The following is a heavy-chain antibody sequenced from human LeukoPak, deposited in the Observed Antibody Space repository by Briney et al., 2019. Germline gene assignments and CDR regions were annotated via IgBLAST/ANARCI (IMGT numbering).Heavy chain of an antibody. V-gene: IGHV1-69*05. D-gene: IGHD1-26*01. Sequence: SVKVSCKASGGTFSSYAISWVRQAPGQGLEWMGGIIPIFGTANYAQKFQGRVTITTDESTSTAYMELSSLRSEDTAVYYCASLVGAAANFDYWGQGTLVTVSS. CDR1: GGTFSSYA. J-gene: IGHJ4*02. CDR2: IIPIFGTA. CDR3: ASLVGAAANFDY.